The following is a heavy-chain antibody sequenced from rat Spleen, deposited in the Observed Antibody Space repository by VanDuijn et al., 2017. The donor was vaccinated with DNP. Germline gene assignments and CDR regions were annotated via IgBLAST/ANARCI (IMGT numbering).Heavy chain of an antibody. V-gene: IGHV3-1*01. CDR3: ARWRIGPHYFDY. D-gene: IGHD1-11*01. Sequence: EVQLQESGPGLVKHSHSLYLTCSVTGYPTISNYWAWFRKFTGNKMEWIGHISYSGSTSYNPSLKSRISITRDTSKNQFFLQLNSVTTEDTATYYCARWRIGPHYFDYWGQGVMVTVSS. J-gene: IGHJ2*01. CDR2: ISYSGST. CDR1: GYPTISNY.